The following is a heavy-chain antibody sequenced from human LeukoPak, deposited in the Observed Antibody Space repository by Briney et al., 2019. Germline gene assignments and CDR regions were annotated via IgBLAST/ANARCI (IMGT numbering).Heavy chain of an antibody. D-gene: IGHD2-2*01. CDR3: ARDRISKGYCSSTSCYHYYYYYMDV. Sequence: PGGSLRLSCAASGFTFSSYGMPWVRQAPGKGLEWVANIKQDGSEKYDVDSVKGRFTISRDNAKNSLYLQMNSLRAEDTAVYYCARDRISKGYCSSTSCYHYYYYYMDVWGKGTTVTVSS. CDR1: GFTFSSYG. J-gene: IGHJ6*03. CDR2: IKQDGSEK. V-gene: IGHV3-7*01.